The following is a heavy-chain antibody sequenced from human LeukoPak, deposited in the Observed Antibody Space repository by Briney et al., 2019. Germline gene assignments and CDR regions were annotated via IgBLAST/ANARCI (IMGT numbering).Heavy chain of an antibody. J-gene: IGHJ3*02. CDR3: ARMDWGAFDI. Sequence: SQTLSLTCTVSGGSISSGSYYWSWIRQPAGKGLEWIGRIYTSGSANYNPSLKSRVTISVDTSKNQFSLKLSSVTAADTAVYYCARMDWGAFDIWGQGTMVTVSS. CDR2: IYTSGSA. CDR1: GGSISSGSYY. D-gene: IGHD3-10*01. V-gene: IGHV4-61*02.